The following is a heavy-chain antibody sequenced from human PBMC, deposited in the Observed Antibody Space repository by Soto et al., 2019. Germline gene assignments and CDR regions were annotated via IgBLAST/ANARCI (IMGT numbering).Heavy chain of an antibody. J-gene: IGHJ4*02. CDR2: IYYSGST. D-gene: IGHD1-26*01. CDR1: GGSISSSRSY. Sequence: SETLSLTCTVSGGSISSSRSYWGWIRQPPGKGLECIGSIYYSGSTYYSPSLKSRVTISVDTSKNQFSLKLSSVTAADTTVYYCARRGLVGATTFDYWGQGTLVTVSS. CDR3: ARRGLVGATTFDY. V-gene: IGHV4-39*01.